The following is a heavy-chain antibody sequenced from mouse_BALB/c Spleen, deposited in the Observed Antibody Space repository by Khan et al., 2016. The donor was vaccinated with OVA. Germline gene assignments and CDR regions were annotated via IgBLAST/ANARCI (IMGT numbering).Heavy chain of an antibody. Sequence: QVQLQQSGTELARPGASVNLSCKASGYSFTDSYINWVKQRSGQGLEWLGEISPGSGDTYYNQKFKGKATLTADNSSSQASMKLSSLTSEASAVYFCARRNYCGYTFAYWGQGTLVTVSA. CDR2: ISPGSGDT. D-gene: IGHD1-2*01. CDR1: GYSFTDSY. CDR3: ARRNYCGYTFAY. J-gene: IGHJ3*01. V-gene: IGHV1-77*01.